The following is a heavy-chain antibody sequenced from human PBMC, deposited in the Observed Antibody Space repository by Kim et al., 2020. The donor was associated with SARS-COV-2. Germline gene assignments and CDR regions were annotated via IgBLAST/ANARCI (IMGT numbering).Heavy chain of an antibody. CDR2: ISAYNGNT. Sequence: ASVKVSCKASGYTFTSYGISWVRQAPGQGLEWMGWISAYNGNTNYAQKLQGRVTMTTDTSTSTAYMELRSLRSDDTAVYYCARECSGSYRSLGCWFDPWGQGTLVTVSS. J-gene: IGHJ5*02. CDR1: GYTFTSYG. D-gene: IGHD1-26*01. V-gene: IGHV1-18*04. CDR3: ARECSGSYRSLGCWFDP.